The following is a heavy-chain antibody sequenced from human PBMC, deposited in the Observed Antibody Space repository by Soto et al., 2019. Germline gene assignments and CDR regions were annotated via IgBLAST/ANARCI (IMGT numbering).Heavy chain of an antibody. Sequence: PGGSLRLSCAASGFTFSRYGMHWVRQAPGKGLEWVAVVWFGGKNKYYADSVKGRFTISRDNSDNTLYLQMDSLRAEDTAIYYCTKEHSNYPDNWFDPWGQGTRVTVSS. CDR1: GFTFSRYG. D-gene: IGHD4-4*01. V-gene: IGHV3-33*06. CDR2: VWFGGKNK. J-gene: IGHJ5*02. CDR3: TKEHSNYPDNWFDP.